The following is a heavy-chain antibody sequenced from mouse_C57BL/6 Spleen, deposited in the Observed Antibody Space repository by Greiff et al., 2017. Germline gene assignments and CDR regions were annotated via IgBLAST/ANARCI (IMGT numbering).Heavy chain of an antibody. D-gene: IGHD4-1*01. CDR1: GYTFTSYW. Sequence: VQLQQPGAELVKPGASVKLSCKASGYTFTSYWMQWVKQRPGQGLEWIGEIDPSDSYTNYNQKFKGKATLTVDTSSSTAYMQLSSLTSEDSAVYYGASGGLGRSSWFAYWGQGTLVTVSA. CDR3: ASGGLGRSSWFAY. J-gene: IGHJ3*01. CDR2: IDPSDSYT. V-gene: IGHV1-50*01.